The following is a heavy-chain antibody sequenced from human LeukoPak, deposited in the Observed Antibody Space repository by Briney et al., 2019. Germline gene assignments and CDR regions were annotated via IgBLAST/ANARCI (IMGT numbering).Heavy chain of an antibody. CDR2: IYYSGST. CDR1: GGSISSYY. CDR3: ARGGPLYNIGFWSGYYYYYGMDV. D-gene: IGHD3-3*01. J-gene: IGHJ6*02. Sequence: PSETLSLTCTVSGGSISSYYWSWIRQPPGKGLEWIGYIYYSGSTNYNPSLKSRVTISVDTSKNQFSLKLSSVTAADTAVYYCARGGPLYNIGFWSGYYYYYGMDVWGQGTTVTVSS. V-gene: IGHV4-59*01.